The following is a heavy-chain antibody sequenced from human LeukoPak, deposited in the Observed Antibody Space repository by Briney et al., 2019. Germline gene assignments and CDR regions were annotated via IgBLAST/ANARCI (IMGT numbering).Heavy chain of an antibody. CDR3: ARDRGPDCSGGSCWDY. CDR1: GGSISSYY. Sequence: SETLSLTCTVSGGSISSYYWSWIRQPPGQGLEWIGFIYYSGSTNYNPSLKSRVTISVDTSKNQFSLKLTSVTAADTAVYYCARDRGPDCSGGSCWDYWGQRTLVTVSS. D-gene: IGHD2-15*01. V-gene: IGHV4-59*01. J-gene: IGHJ4*02. CDR2: IYYSGST.